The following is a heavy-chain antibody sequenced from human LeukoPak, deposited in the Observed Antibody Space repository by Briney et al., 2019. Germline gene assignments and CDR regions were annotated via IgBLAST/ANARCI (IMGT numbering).Heavy chain of an antibody. V-gene: IGHV3-30*18. Sequence: PGRSLRLSCAPSGFTFSSYGTHWVRQAPGKGVEWVAVISYDGSNKYYADSVKGRFTISRDNSKNTLYLQMNSLRAEDTAVYYCAKDLYCSSTSCYEVDYWGQGTLVTVSS. D-gene: IGHD2-2*01. CDR3: AKDLYCSSTSCYEVDY. J-gene: IGHJ4*02. CDR1: GFTFSSYG. CDR2: ISYDGSNK.